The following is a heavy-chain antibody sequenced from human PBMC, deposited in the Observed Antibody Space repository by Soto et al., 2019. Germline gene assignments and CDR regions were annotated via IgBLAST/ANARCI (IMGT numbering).Heavy chain of an antibody. CDR2: ISFDGTNK. D-gene: IGHD6-13*01. CDR3: AKVRSCSWTIDY. V-gene: IGHV3-30*18. Sequence: QVQLVESGGGVVQPGRSLRLTCVASGFTFSSCGMHWVRQAPGKGLEWVAAISFDGTNKVYADSVKGRFTISKDNFKNTQHLQMNSLTSEDTAAYYCAKVRSCSWTIDYWGQGILVTVSS. CDR1: GFTFSSCG. J-gene: IGHJ4*02.